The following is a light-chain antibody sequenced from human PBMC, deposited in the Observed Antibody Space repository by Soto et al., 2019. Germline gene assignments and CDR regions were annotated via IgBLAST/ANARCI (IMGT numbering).Light chain of an antibody. CDR1: QSISRW. J-gene: IGKJ4*01. Sequence: IQMTHSPSTLSSPVGDRVTITCRASQSISRWLAWYQQKPGKAPKLLIFDASSLGSGVPSRFSGSGSGTEFTLTISSLQPDDFAPHYCQQYYSDFPLTFGGGTKVDVK. CDR3: QQYYSDFPLT. CDR2: DAS. V-gene: IGKV1-5*01.